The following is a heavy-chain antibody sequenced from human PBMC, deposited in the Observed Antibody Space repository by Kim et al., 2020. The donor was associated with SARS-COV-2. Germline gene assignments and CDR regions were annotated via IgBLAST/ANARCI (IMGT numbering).Heavy chain of an antibody. CDR1: GFTFSSYG. D-gene: IGHD1-1*01. Sequence: GGSLRLSCAASGFTFSSYGMHWVRQAPGKGLEWVAVIWYDGSNKYYADSVKGRFTISRDNSKNTLYLQMNSLRAEDTAVYYCARVSGWNDAFFDYWGQGTLVTVSS. J-gene: IGHJ4*02. V-gene: IGHV3-33*01. CDR3: ARVSGWNDAFFDY. CDR2: IWYDGSNK.